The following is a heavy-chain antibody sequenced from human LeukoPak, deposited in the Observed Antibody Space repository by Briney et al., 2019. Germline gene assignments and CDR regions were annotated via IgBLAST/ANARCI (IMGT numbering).Heavy chain of an antibody. CDR2: IYYRRTT. Sequence: SETLSLTCTVSGYSISSGYDWGWIRQPPGQGLEWIGSIYYRRTTNYNPSLKSRVTISVDTSKNHFSLKLSSVTAADTAVYYCARLYDSSGYYYPFDYWGQGTLVTVSS. V-gene: IGHV4-38-2*02. D-gene: IGHD3-22*01. CDR1: GYSISSGYD. CDR3: ARLYDSSGYYYPFDY. J-gene: IGHJ4*02.